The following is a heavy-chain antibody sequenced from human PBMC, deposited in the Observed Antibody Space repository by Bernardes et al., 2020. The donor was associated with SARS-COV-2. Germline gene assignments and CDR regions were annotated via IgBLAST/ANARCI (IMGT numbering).Heavy chain of an antibody. CDR3: AKAKSGYYYGMDV. Sequence: GGSLRLSCAASGFTFSSYGMHWVRQAPGKGLEWVAVISYDGSNKYYADSVKGRFTISRDNSKNTLYLQMNSLRAEDTAVYYCAKAKSGYYYGMDVWSQGTTV. CDR1: GFTFSSYG. D-gene: IGHD1-26*01. J-gene: IGHJ6*02. V-gene: IGHV3-30*18. CDR2: ISYDGSNK.